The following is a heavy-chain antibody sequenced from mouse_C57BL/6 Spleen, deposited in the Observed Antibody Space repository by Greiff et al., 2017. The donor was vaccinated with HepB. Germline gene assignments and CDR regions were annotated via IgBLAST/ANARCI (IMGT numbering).Heavy chain of an antibody. D-gene: IGHD1-1*01. Sequence: EVQLVESGGGLVQPGGSLKLSCAASGFTFSDYYMYWVRQTPEKRLEWVAYISNGGGSTYYPDTVKGRFTISRDNAKNTLYLQMSRLKSEDTAMYYCARPLTTVDYAMDYWGQGTSVTVSS. CDR2: ISNGGGST. CDR3: ARPLTTVDYAMDY. V-gene: IGHV5-12*01. J-gene: IGHJ4*01. CDR1: GFTFSDYY.